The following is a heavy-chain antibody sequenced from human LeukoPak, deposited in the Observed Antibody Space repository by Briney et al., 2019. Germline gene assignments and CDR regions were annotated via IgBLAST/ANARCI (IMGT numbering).Heavy chain of an antibody. Sequence: GGSLRLSCAASGFTFSSSVMGWVRQAPGKGLEWVSSISRSNNYVYYADSVKGRITISRDNAKNSLYLQMNSLRAEDTAVYFCARGRQGVDDAFDIWGQGTMVTVSS. J-gene: IGHJ3*02. CDR2: ISRSNNYV. D-gene: IGHD3-3*01. CDR1: GFTFSSSV. CDR3: ARGRQGVDDAFDI. V-gene: IGHV3-21*01.